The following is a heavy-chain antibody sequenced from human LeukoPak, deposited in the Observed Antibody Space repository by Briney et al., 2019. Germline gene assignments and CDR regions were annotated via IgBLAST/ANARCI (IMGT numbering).Heavy chain of an antibody. Sequence: ASVKVSCKASGYTFTGYYMHWVRQAPGQGLEWMGWINPNSGGTNYAQKFQGRVTMTRDTSISTAYMELSRLRSDDTAVYYCARDGSGRYSYFDYWGQGTLVTVSS. CDR3: ARDGSGRYSYFDY. D-gene: IGHD6-19*01. CDR2: INPNSGGT. V-gene: IGHV1-2*02. CDR1: GYTFTGYY. J-gene: IGHJ4*02.